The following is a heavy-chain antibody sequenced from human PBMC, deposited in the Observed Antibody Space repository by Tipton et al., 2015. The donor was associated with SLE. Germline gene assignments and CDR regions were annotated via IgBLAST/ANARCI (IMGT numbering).Heavy chain of an antibody. V-gene: IGHV4-34*01. CDR2: INRSGGT. CDR3: ARDQVGMGDFDS. D-gene: IGHD2-21*01. J-gene: IGHJ4*02. Sequence: TLSLTCAVYGGSFSGNYWSWIRQVPGKGLEWIGEINRSGGTNYNAALNRRVAISVDTSKNQFSLKVTSVTAADTAVYYCARDQVGMGDFDSWGPGTLVTVSS. CDR1: GGSFSGNY.